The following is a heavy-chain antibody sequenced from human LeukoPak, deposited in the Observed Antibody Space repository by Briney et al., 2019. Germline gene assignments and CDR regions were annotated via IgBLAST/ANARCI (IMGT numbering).Heavy chain of an antibody. CDR1: GYTFTGYY. CDR2: INPNSGGT. CDR3: ARDAVRYDILTGYKKTYNWFDP. D-gene: IGHD3-9*01. V-gene: IGHV1-2*02. J-gene: IGHJ5*02. Sequence: ASVKVSCKASGYTFTGYYMHWVRQAPGQGLEWMGWINPNSGGTNYAQKFQGRVTMTRDTSISTAYMELSRLRSDDTAVYYCARDAVRYDILTGYKKTYNWFDPWGQGTLVTVSS.